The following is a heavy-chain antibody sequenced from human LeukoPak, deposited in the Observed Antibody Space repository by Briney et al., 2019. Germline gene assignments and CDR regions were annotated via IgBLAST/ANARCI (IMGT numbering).Heavy chain of an antibody. CDR1: GYTFTSYG. CDR3: ARVHYELLTGYSYFDY. Sequence: GASVKVSCKASGYTFTSYGISWVRQAPGQGLEWMGWISAYNDNTNCAQKLQGRVTMTTDTSTSTAYMELRSLRSDDTAVYYWARVHYELLTGYSYFDYWGQGTLVTVSS. D-gene: IGHD3-9*01. V-gene: IGHV1-18*01. J-gene: IGHJ4*02. CDR2: ISAYNDNT.